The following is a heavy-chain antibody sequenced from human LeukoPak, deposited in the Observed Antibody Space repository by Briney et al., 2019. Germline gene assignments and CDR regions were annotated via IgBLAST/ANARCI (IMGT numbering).Heavy chain of an antibody. CDR2: IVVDRGHT. D-gene: IGHD3-10*01. CDR1: VYTFRDSA. CDR3: GASYYGTNREGL. Sequence: GTSVNVSCKASVYTFRDSAILWVRQARGQGLEWIGWIVVDRGHTDYAQRFQERVTITRDMSTSTTYMELSSLRSEDTGVYYCGASYYGTNREGLWGQGTQVTVSS. V-gene: IGHV1-58*02. J-gene: IGHJ4*02.